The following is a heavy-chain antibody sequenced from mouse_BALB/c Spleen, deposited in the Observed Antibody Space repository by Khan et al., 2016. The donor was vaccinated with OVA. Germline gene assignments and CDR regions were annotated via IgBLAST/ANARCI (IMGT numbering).Heavy chain of an antibody. V-gene: IGHV9-2-1*01. CDR1: GYTFTDYS. Sequence: QIQLVQSGPELKKPGETVKISCKASGYTFTDYSMHWVKQAPGKGLKWMGWINTETGEPTYADDFKGRFAFSLETSASTAYLQINNLKNEDTATYFCARDRDDYFDYGGQGTTLTVSS. J-gene: IGHJ2*01. CDR3: ARDRDDYFDY. CDR2: INTETGEP. D-gene: IGHD2-14*01.